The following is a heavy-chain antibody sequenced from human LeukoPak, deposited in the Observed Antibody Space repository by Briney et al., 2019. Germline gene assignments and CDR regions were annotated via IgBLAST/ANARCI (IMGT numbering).Heavy chain of an antibody. V-gene: IGHV3-23*01. CDR3: AKQGFGC. CDR2: ISGSADNT. Sequence: QSGGSLRLSCTASGFTLSSYATSWVRQAPAEGLEWVSTISGSADNTNYAEAVKGRFTISRDNSKNTMYLQMNSLRAEDTAVYYCAKQGFGCWGQGTLVTVSS. J-gene: IGHJ4*02. CDR1: GFTLSSYA.